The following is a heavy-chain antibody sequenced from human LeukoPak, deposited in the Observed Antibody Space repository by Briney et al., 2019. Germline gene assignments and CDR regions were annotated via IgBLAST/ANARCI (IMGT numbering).Heavy chain of an antibody. D-gene: IGHD2-2*01. V-gene: IGHV3-23*01. CDR1: GFTFNNYF. CDR3: ARYCSGASCYLGLDY. Sequence: GGFLRLSCAASGFTFNNYFMTWVRQAPGKGLEWVSTISGSAGSTYYADFVKGLFTISRDNSRNTLYLQMNSLRADDTAVYYCARYCSGASCYLGLDYWGQGTLVTVSS. CDR2: ISGSAGST. J-gene: IGHJ4*02.